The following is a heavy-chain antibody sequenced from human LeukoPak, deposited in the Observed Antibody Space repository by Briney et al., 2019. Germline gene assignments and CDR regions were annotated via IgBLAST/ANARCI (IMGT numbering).Heavy chain of an antibody. V-gene: IGHV3-23*01. CDR2: ITGSGDTT. CDR1: GFIFRNYA. D-gene: IGHD3-9*01. Sequence: GASLRLSCAASGFIFRNYAMSWVRQAPGKGLEWVSAITGSGDTTYYADSVKGRFTISRDNSKNTLYVEMNTLRVEDTAIYYCAKWGDYDILTGYYVPDFWGQGTLVTVSS. CDR3: AKWGDYDILTGYYVPDF. J-gene: IGHJ4*02.